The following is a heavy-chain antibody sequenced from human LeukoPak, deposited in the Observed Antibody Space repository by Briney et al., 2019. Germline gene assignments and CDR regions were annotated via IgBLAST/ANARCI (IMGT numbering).Heavy chain of an antibody. J-gene: IGHJ4*02. D-gene: IGHD7-27*01. V-gene: IGHV1-2*02. Sequence: GASVKVSCKASGYTFTGYYMHWVRQAPGQGLEWMGWINPNSGGTNYAQKFQGRVTMTRDTSISTAYMELSRLRSDDTAVYYCARETNWGSVGVDYWGQGTLVTVSS. CDR2: INPNSGGT. CDR3: ARETNWGSVGVDY. CDR1: GYTFTGYY.